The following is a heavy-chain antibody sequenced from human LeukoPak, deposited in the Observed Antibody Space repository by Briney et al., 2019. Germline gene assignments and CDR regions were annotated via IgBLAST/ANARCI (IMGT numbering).Heavy chain of an antibody. CDR1: GFTFSDYY. CDR3: ARELTMVRGVIIIVYYGMDV. Sequence: PGGSLRLSCAASGFTFSDYYMSWIRQAPGKGLEWVSYISSSGSTIYYADSVKGRFTISRDNAKNSLYLQMNSLRAEDTAVYYCARELTMVRGVIIIVYYGMDVWGQGTTVTVSS. V-gene: IGHV3-11*04. D-gene: IGHD3-10*01. CDR2: ISSSGSTI. J-gene: IGHJ6*02.